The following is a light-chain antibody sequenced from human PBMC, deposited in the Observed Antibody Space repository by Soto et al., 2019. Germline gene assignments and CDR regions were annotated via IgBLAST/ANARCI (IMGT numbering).Light chain of an antibody. CDR2: GAS. CDR3: QQYHNWPPRT. V-gene: IGKV3-15*01. Sequence: EIVMTQSPATLSESPGERATLSCRASQNINSNLAWYQQRPGQAPRLLIYGASTRATGIPARFSGSGSGTECTLTINSLQSEDFSVYYCQQYHNWPPRTFGQGTKVEIK. CDR1: QNINSN. J-gene: IGKJ1*01.